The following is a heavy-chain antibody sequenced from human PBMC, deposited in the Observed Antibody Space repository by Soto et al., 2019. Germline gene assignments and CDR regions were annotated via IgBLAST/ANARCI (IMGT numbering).Heavy chain of an antibody. CDR2: INTDGSST. V-gene: IGHV3-74*01. CDR1: GFTFSSYW. CDR3: ARDVAHYFDY. J-gene: IGHJ4*02. Sequence: EVQLVESGGGLVQPGGSLRLSCAASGFTFSSYWMHWVLQAPGKGLVWVSRINTDGSSTTYADSVKGRFTISRDNAKNTLYLQRNSLRAEDTAVYYCARDVAHYFDYWGQGTLVTVSS. D-gene: IGHD2-21*01.